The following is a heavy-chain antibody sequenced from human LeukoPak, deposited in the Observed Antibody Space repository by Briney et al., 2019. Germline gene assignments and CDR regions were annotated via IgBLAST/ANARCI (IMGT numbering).Heavy chain of an antibody. CDR2: IYPGDSDT. J-gene: IGHJ4*02. CDR1: GYSFSTYW. CDR3: ARQGYCSSTSCYFFDY. D-gene: IGHD2-2*01. Sequence: GESLKISCKGSGYSFSTYWIAWVRQKPGKGLEWMGIIYPGDSDTRYSPSFQGQVTISADKSISTAYLQWSSLKASDTAMYYCARQGYCSSTSCYFFDYWGQGTLVTVSS. V-gene: IGHV5-51*01.